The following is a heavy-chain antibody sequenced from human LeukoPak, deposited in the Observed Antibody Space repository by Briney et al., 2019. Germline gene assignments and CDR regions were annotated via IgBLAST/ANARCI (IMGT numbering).Heavy chain of an antibody. D-gene: IGHD3-10*01. CDR2: INHSGST. CDR3: ARHKGVLLWFGEFLIFDY. Sequence: SSETLSLTCAVYGGSFSGYYWSWIRQPPGKGLEWIGEINHSGSTNYNPSLKSRVTISVDTSKNQFSLKLSSVTAADTAVYYCARHKGVLLWFGEFLIFDYWGQGTLVTVSS. J-gene: IGHJ4*02. CDR1: GGSFSGYY. V-gene: IGHV4-34*01.